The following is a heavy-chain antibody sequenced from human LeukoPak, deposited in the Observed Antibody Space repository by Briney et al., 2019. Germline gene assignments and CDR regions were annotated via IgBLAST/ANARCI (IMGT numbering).Heavy chain of an antibody. Sequence: GGSLRLSCAASGFTFSSYGMHWVRQAPGKGLEWVAFIRYDGSNKYYADSVKGRFTISRDNSKNTLYLQMNSLRAEDTAVYYCAKVSERLATVSSFDYWGQGTLVTVSS. D-gene: IGHD6-19*01. J-gene: IGHJ4*02. CDR2: IRYDGSNK. CDR1: GFTFSSYG. CDR3: AKVSERLATVSSFDY. V-gene: IGHV3-30*02.